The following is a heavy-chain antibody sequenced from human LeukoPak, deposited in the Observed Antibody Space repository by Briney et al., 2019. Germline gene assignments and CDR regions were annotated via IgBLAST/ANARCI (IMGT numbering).Heavy chain of an antibody. J-gene: IGHJ4*02. CDR1: GGSISSSSYY. Sequence: PSETLSLTCTVSGGSISSSSYYWGWIRQPPGKGLEWIGNIYYSGSTYYNPSLKSRVTISVDTSKNQFSLKLSSVTAADTAVYYCARLVGGWYHRPYYFDNWGQGTLVTVSS. V-gene: IGHV4-39*01. CDR2: IYYSGST. CDR3: ARLVGGWYHRPYYFDN. D-gene: IGHD6-19*01.